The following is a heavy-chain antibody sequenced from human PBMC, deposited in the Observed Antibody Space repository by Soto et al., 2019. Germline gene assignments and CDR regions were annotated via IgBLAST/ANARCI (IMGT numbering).Heavy chain of an antibody. D-gene: IGHD3-22*01. J-gene: IGHJ3*02. CDR2: INPSGGST. V-gene: IGHV1-46*01. Sequence: ASVKVSCKASGYTFTSYYMHWVRQAPGQGLEWMGIINPSGGSTSYAQKFQGRVTMTRDTSTSTVYMELSSLRSEDTAVYYCARGVERITMIVVVIASPLDAFDIWGQGTMVTVSS. CDR1: GYTFTSYY. CDR3: ARGVERITMIVVVIASPLDAFDI.